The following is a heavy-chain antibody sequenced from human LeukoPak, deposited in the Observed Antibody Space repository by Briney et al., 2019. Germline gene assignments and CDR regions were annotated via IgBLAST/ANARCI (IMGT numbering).Heavy chain of an antibody. CDR3: ARAGGRDNSYGFQDY. CDR1: GGSISSGDYC. Sequence: SETLSLTCTVSGGSISSGDYCWSWIRPPAGQGLEWIGRMCTRGSTDYNPSLKSRVITSIDTSKNQFSLKLSSVAAADTAAYYCARAGGRDNSYGFQDYWGQGTLVTVSS. D-gene: IGHD5-18*01. J-gene: IGHJ4*02. CDR2: MCTRGST. V-gene: IGHV4-61*02.